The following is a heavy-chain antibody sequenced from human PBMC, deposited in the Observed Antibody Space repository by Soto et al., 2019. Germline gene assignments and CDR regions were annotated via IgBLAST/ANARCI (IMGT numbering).Heavy chain of an antibody. Sequence: GESLKISCQGSGYIFTKHWIAWVRQKPGKGLEWIGIIDPVDSDDRYSPSFEGQVTISVDKSNNTAFLRWDKLKTSDTATYFCASRALDPSGHYYAYNWFDSWGQGTQVTVSS. J-gene: IGHJ5*01. CDR3: ASRALDPSGHYYAYNWFDS. CDR1: GYIFTKHW. CDR2: IDPVDSDD. V-gene: IGHV5-51*01. D-gene: IGHD3-22*01.